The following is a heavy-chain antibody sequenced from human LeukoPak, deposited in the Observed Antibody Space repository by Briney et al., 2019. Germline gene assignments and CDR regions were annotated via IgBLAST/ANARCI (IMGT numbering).Heavy chain of an antibody. CDR2: IYTSGST. CDR1: GGSISSGSYY. CDR3: ARSFGAQLSHINDY. D-gene: IGHD1-1*01. V-gene: IGHV4-61*02. Sequence: SQTLSLTCTVSGGSISSGSYYWSWIRQPAGKGLEWIGRIYTSGSTNYNPSLKSRVTISVDTSKNQFSLKLSSVTAADTAVYYCARSFGAQLSHINDYWGQGTLVTVSS. J-gene: IGHJ4*02.